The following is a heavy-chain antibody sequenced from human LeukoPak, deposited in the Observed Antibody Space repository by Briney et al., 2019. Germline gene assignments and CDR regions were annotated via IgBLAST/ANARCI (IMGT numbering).Heavy chain of an antibody. J-gene: IGHJ4*02. V-gene: IGHV1-18*03. CDR2: ISAYNGNT. Sequence: ASVKVSCKASGYTFTSYGISWVRQAPGQGLEWMGWISAYNGNTNYAQKFQDRVTITRDTSASTAYMEVSSLRSEDMAVYYCARGGYDFWSGSPHDYWGQGTLVTVSS. CDR1: GYTFTSYG. D-gene: IGHD3-3*01. CDR3: ARGGYDFWSGSPHDY.